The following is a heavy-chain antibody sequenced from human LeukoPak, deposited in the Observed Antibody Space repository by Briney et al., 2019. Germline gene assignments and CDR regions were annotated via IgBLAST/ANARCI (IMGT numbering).Heavy chain of an antibody. J-gene: IGHJ5*02. CDR3: ARHKAGGRSGGSCYLRGSWFDP. D-gene: IGHD2-15*01. Sequence: GESLKISCKGSGYSFTSYWIGWVRQMPGKGLEWMGIIYPGDSDTRYSPSFQGQVTISADKSISTAYLQWSSLKASDTAMYYCARHKAGGRSGGSCYLRGSWFDPWGQGTLVTVSS. CDR1: GYSFTSYW. V-gene: IGHV5-51*01. CDR2: IYPGDSDT.